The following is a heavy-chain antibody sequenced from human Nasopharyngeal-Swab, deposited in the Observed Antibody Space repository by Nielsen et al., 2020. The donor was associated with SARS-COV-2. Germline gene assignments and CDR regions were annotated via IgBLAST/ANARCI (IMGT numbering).Heavy chain of an antibody. CDR2: INWKGDTP. CDR1: GFLFDDYS. D-gene: IGHD2/OR15-2a*01. V-gene: IGHV3-43*01. J-gene: IGHJ6*03. CDR3: TKQNMAPPYYYMDV. Sequence: GGSLRLSCAASGFLFDDYSMSWVRQAPGKGLEWVSLINWKGDTPSYAESVKGRFTISRDNSKKSLYLETNSLRTEDTALYYCTKQNMAPPYYYMDVWGKGTTVTVSS.